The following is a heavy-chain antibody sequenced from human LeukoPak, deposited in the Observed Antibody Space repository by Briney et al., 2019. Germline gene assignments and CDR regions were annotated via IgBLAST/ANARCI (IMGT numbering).Heavy chain of an antibody. V-gene: IGHV3-74*01. CDR1: GFTFSDYW. CDR2: IKGDGSET. J-gene: IGHJ4*02. D-gene: IGHD2-2*01. Sequence: GGSLRLSCAASGFTFSDYWVHWVRQVPGKGLVWVSRIKGDGSETNYADSVKGRFTISRDNAKNTLFLQMNSLRAEDTAVYYCARTPAAMGFGGDYWGQGTLVTVSS. CDR3: ARTPAAMGFGGDY.